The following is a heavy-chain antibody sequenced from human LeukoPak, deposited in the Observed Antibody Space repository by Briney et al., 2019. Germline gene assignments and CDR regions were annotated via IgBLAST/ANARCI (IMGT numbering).Heavy chain of an antibody. CDR1: GYSISSGYY. CDR3: AKRTSSGWPSFDY. Sequence: AETLSLTCTVSGYSISSGYYWGWIRQPPGKGLEWIGSIYHSGSTYYNPSLKSRVTISVDTSKNQLSLKLSSVTAADTAVYYCAKRTSSGWPSFDYWGQGTLVTVSS. J-gene: IGHJ4*02. CDR2: IYHSGST. V-gene: IGHV4-38-2*02. D-gene: IGHD6-19*01.